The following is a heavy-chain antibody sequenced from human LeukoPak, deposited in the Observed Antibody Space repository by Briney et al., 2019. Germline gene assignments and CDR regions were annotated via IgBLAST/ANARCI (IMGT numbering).Heavy chain of an antibody. CDR3: AKDKDYYDSSGFHHTGALDY. CDR2: ISYDVGKK. V-gene: IGHV3-30*18. D-gene: IGHD3-22*01. Sequence: GGSLRLSCAASGFTFSSYGMHWVRQAPGKGLEWVAVISYDVGKKYYADSVKGRFTISRDNSKNTLYLQMNSLTAEDTAVYYCAKDKDYYDSSGFHHTGALDYWGQGTLVTVSS. CDR1: GFTFSSYG. J-gene: IGHJ4*02.